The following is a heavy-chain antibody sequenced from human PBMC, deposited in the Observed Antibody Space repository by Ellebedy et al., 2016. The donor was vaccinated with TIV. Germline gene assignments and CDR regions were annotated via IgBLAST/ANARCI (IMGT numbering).Heavy chain of an antibody. CDR1: GYTFTSYG. D-gene: IGHD6-19*01. Sequence: AASVKVSCKASGYTFTSYGISWVRQAPGQGLEWMGWISAYNGNTNYAQKLKGRVTMTTDTSTSTAYMELRSLRSDDTAVYYCASGLRVSSGWYGNYYYYGMDVWGQGTTVTVSS. CDR3: ASGLRVSSGWYGNYYYYGMDV. J-gene: IGHJ6*02. V-gene: IGHV1-18*01. CDR2: ISAYNGNT.